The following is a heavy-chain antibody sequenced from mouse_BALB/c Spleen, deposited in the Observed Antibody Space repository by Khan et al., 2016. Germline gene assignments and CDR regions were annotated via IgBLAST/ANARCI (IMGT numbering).Heavy chain of an antibody. D-gene: IGHD1-1*01. Sequence: QIQLVQSGPELKKPGETVKISCKASGYTFTNYGMNWVKQAPGKGLKWMGWINTNNGEPTYAEEFKGRFAFSLETSARTAYLQINNLKNEDTTTSFCSAYYYGINWFSYWLQVTLLTVSA. V-gene: IGHV9-3*02. CDR3: SAYYYGINWFSY. CDR1: GYTFTNYG. CDR2: INTNNGEP. J-gene: IGHJ3*01.